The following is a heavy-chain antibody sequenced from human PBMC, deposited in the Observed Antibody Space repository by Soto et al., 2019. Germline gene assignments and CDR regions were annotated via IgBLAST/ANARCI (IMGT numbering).Heavy chain of an antibody. Sequence: QVQLVQSGAEVKKPGSSVKVSCKASGGTFSSYAISWVRQAPGQGLEWMGGIIPIFGTANYAQKFQGRVTISADEYTSTAYMELSSLRSEDTAVYYCARSGYYDSSGYPNWFDPWGQGTLVTVSS. J-gene: IGHJ5*02. CDR2: IIPIFGTA. V-gene: IGHV1-69*12. CDR3: ARSGYYDSSGYPNWFDP. CDR1: GGTFSSYA. D-gene: IGHD3-22*01.